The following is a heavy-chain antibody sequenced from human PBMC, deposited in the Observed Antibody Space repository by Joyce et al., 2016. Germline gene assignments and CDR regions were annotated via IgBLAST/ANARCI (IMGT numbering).Heavy chain of an antibody. Sequence: QLVQSGPEVRRPATSVKVSCRPSGFTFSTAAVHWVRQAPVQHLERIGWVAYGSGNTRYTQKFEERITITRDITKSTAYMELRRLRSDDTAVFYCAKDRLGALSPWGQGTLVTVSS. CDR3: AKDRLGALSP. V-gene: IGHV1-58*01. J-gene: IGHJ5*02. D-gene: IGHD1-26*01. CDR2: VAYGSGNT. CDR1: GFTFSTAA.